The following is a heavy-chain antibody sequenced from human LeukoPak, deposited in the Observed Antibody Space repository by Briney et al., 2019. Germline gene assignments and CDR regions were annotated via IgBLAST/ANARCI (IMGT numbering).Heavy chain of an antibody. D-gene: IGHD6-19*01. Sequence: SETLSLTCSVSGGSISSLYWSWIRQPPGKGLEWIGYIHYSGSTKYNPSLKSRVTISVDTSKNQFSLKLSSVTAADTAVYYCARWYSSGWAFDYWGQGTLVTVSS. CDR1: GGSISSLY. CDR3: ARWYSSGWAFDY. CDR2: IHYSGST. V-gene: IGHV4-59*08. J-gene: IGHJ4*02.